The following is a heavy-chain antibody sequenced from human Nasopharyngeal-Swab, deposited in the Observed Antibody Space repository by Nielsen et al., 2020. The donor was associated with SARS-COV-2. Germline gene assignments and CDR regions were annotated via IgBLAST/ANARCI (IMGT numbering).Heavy chain of an antibody. J-gene: IGHJ4*02. Sequence: GESLKISCAASGFTFSSSSVNWVRQAPGKGLEWVAYISSSSGAINYAASVRGRFTISRDNAKNSLYLQMNSLRAEDTAVYYCAREPSYDFWSGYSGRNFDYWGQGTLVTVSS. CDR3: AREPSYDFWSGYSGRNFDY. CDR2: ISSSSGAI. CDR1: GFTFSSSS. D-gene: IGHD3-3*01. V-gene: IGHV3-48*01.